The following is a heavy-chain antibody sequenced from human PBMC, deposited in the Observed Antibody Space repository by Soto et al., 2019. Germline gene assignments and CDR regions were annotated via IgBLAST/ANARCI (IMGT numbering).Heavy chain of an antibody. D-gene: IGHD3-22*01. CDR3: ARNRSGSIDY. CDR2: ISSSGSTI. Sequence: GGSLRLSCAASGFTFSSYEMNWVRQAPGKGLEWVSYISSSGSTIYYADSVKGRFTISRDNAKNSLYLQMNSLRAEDTAVYYCARNRSGSIDYWGQGTLVTVSS. J-gene: IGHJ4*02. V-gene: IGHV3-48*03. CDR1: GFTFSSYE.